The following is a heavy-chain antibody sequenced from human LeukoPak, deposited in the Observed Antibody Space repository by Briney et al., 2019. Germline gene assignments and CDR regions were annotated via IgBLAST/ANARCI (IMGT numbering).Heavy chain of an antibody. CDR2: IYYSGST. Sequence: PSETLSLTCTVSGGSLSSNNYYWGWIRQPPGKGLEWIGSIYYSGSTYYNPSLKSRVTISVDTSKNQFSLKLSSVTAADTAVYYCARVGVLTTIWGHTVGRPQGTYYFDYWGQGTLVTVSS. CDR1: GGSLSSNNYY. CDR3: ARVGVLTTIWGHTVGRPQGTYYFDY. V-gene: IGHV4-39*07. D-gene: IGHD3-16*01. J-gene: IGHJ4*02.